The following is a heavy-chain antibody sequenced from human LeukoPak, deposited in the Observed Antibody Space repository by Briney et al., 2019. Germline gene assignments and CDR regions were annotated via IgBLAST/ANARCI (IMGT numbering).Heavy chain of an antibody. D-gene: IGHD2/OR15-2a*01. CDR1: GGSISSANFY. CDR2: IYYSGST. Sequence: SETLSLTCTVSGGSISSANFYWGWIRQPPGKGLDWIGSIYYSGSTYYNSSLKSRATISVDTSKNQFSLKLSSVIAADTAVYYCARLLLSAGWFDPWGQGTLVTVSS. J-gene: IGHJ5*02. CDR3: ARLLLSAGWFDP. V-gene: IGHV4-39*01.